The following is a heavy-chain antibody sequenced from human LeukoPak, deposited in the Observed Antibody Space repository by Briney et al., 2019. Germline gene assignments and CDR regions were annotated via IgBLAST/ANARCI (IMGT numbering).Heavy chain of an antibody. V-gene: IGHV3-53*01. Sequence: GGSLRLSCAASGLTVSSNYMSWVRQAPGKGLEWVSVIYSGGSTYYADSAKGRFTISRDNSKNTLYLQMNSLRAEDTAVYYCAGGTDYGDFPVHWGQGTLVTVSS. CDR1: GLTVSSNY. D-gene: IGHD4-17*01. J-gene: IGHJ4*02. CDR2: IYSGGST. CDR3: AGGTDYGDFPVH.